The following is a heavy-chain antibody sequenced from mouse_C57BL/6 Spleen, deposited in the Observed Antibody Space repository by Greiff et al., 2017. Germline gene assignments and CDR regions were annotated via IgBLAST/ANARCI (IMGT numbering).Heavy chain of an antibody. Sequence: EVQLQQSGPELVKPGASVKISCKASGYTFTDYYMNWVKQSHGKSLEWIGDINPNNGGTSYNQKFKGKATLTVDKSSSTAYMELRSLTSEDSAVYYCARAYYDYDSHFDYWGQGTTLTVSS. V-gene: IGHV1-26*01. CDR3: ARAYYDYDSHFDY. CDR1: GYTFTDYY. D-gene: IGHD2-4*01. CDR2: INPNNGGT. J-gene: IGHJ2*01.